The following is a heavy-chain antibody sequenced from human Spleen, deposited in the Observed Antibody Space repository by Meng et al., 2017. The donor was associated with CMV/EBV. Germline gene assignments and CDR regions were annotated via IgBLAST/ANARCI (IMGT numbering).Heavy chain of an antibody. CDR3: ARGMRWTYRGLPHHDAFDI. Sequence: SVKVSCKTSGGTFSIYSINWVRQAPGQGLEWMGGIIPIFGTANYAQKFQGRVTIITDESTSTAYMELSSLRSEDTAVYYCARGMRWTYRGLPHHDAFDIWGQGTMVTVSS. V-gene: IGHV1-69*05. J-gene: IGHJ3*02. CDR1: GGTFSIYS. CDR2: IIPIFGTA. D-gene: IGHD5-24*01.